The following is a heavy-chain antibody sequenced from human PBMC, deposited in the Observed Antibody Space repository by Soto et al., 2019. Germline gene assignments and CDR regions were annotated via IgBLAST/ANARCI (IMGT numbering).Heavy chain of an antibody. CDR1: GGSISSYY. CDR3: AIHDYGDYDIVY. J-gene: IGHJ4*02. D-gene: IGHD4-17*01. V-gene: IGHV4-59*08. CDR2: IYYSGST. Sequence: SETLSLTCTVSGGSISSYYWSWIRQPPGKGLEWIGYIYYSGSTNYNPSLKSRVTISVDTSKNQFSLKLSSVTAADTAVYYCAIHDYGDYDIVYWGQGTLVTVSS.